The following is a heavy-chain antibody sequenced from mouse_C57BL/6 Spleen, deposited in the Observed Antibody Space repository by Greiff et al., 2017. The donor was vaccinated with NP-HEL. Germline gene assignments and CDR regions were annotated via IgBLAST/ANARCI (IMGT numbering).Heavy chain of an antibody. CDR1: GYSITSGYY. CDR2: ISYDGSN. J-gene: IGHJ3*01. V-gene: IGHV3-6*01. D-gene: IGHD2-4*01. Sequence: EVKLQESGPGLVKPSQSLSLTCSVTGYSITSGYYWNWIRQFPGNKLEWMGYISYDGSNNYNPSLKNRISITRDTSKNQFFLKLNSVTTEDTATYYCAKVIYYDYDWGQGTLVTVSA. CDR3: AKVIYYDYD.